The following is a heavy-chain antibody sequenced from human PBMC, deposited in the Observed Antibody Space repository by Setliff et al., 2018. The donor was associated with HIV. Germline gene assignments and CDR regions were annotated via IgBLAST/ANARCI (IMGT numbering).Heavy chain of an antibody. CDR2: FNPNSGVT. D-gene: IGHD3-22*01. CDR1: GFIFTDYQ. J-gene: IGHJ4*02. Sequence: ASVKVSCKASGFIFTDYQIHWVRQAPGQGLEWLGRFNPNSGVTNSPQKFQGRVSLTTETSTNTAYMELKSLTSDDTAMYFCVREEDSPSYWGQGTLVTVSS. CDR3: VREEDSPSY. V-gene: IGHV1-2*06.